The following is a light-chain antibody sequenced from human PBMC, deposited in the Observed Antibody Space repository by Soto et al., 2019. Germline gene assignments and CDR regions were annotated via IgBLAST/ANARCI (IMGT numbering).Light chain of an antibody. Sequence: QSVLTQPPSVSGARGQRVTISCTGSSSNIGAGYDVHWYQQLPGTAPKLLIYGNSNRPSGVPDRFSGSKSGTSASLAITGLQAEDEADYYCQYYDSSLSAVVFGGGTKLTVL. V-gene: IGLV1-40*01. J-gene: IGLJ2*01. CDR1: SSNIGAGYD. CDR2: GNS. CDR3: QYYDSSLSAVV.